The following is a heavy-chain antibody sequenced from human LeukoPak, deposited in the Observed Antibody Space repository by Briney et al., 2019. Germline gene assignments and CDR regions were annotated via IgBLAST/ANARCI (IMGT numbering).Heavy chain of an antibody. D-gene: IGHD2-15*01. CDR1: SGSISTSNYY. CDR2: INHSGRT. CDR3: ARAYCSGGSCYVNWFDP. J-gene: IGHJ5*02. V-gene: IGHV4-39*07. Sequence: PSETLSLTCTVSSGSISTSNYYWGWVRQPPGKGLEWIGEINHSGRTNYNSSLKSRVTISVDTSKNQFSLKLSSVTAADTAVYYCARAYCSGGSCYVNWFDPWGQGTLVTVSS.